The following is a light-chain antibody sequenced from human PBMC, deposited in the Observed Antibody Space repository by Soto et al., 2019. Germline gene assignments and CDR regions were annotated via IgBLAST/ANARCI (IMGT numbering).Light chain of an antibody. CDR3: QSYDSSLSGVV. CDR2: GNS. CDR1: SSNIGAGFD. V-gene: IGLV1-40*01. J-gene: IGLJ2*01. Sequence: QSVLTQPPSVSGAPGQRVTISCTGSSSNIGAGFDVHWYQQLPGRAPKLLSHGNSNRPSGVPDRFSASKSGTSASLAITGLQAEDEADYYCQSYDSSLSGVVFGGGTKVTVL.